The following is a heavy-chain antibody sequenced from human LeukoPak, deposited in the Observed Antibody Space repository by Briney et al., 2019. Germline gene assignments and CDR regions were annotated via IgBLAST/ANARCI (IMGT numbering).Heavy chain of an antibody. CDR3: ASYAGSARTANNWFDP. J-gene: IGHJ5*02. Sequence: GASVKVSCKASGGTFSSYAISWVRQAPGQGLEWMGGIIPIFGTANYAQKFQGRVTITTDESTSTAYMELSSLRSVDTAVYYCASYAGSARTANNWFDPWGQGTLVTVSS. CDR2: IIPIFGTA. V-gene: IGHV1-69*05. CDR1: GGTFSSYA. D-gene: IGHD6-6*01.